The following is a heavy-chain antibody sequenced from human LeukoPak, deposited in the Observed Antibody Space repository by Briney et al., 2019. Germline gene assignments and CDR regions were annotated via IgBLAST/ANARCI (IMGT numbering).Heavy chain of an antibody. CDR2: INHSGST. J-gene: IGHJ3*02. Sequence: SETLSLTCAVYGGSFSGYYWSWIRQPPEKGLEWIGEINHSGSTNYNPSLKSRVTISVDTSKNQFSLKLSSVTAADTAVYYCARGQAAFDIWGQGTMVTVSS. CDR3: ARGQAAFDI. CDR1: GGSFSGYY. V-gene: IGHV4-34*01.